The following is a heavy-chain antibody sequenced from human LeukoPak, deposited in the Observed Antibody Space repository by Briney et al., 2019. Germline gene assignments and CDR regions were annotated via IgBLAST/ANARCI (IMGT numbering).Heavy chain of an antibody. CDR2: ISSGSSYI. D-gene: IGHD6-13*01. Sequence: GGSLRLSCAASGFTFSRYSMNWVRQAPGEGLEWVSSISSGSSYIYYADSVKGRFTISRDNAKNSLYLQMNSLRAEDTAVYYCARAAAGNRGWDWYYFDYWGQGTLVSVSS. CDR3: ARAAAGNRGWDWYYFDY. J-gene: IGHJ4*02. CDR1: GFTFSRYS. V-gene: IGHV3-21*01.